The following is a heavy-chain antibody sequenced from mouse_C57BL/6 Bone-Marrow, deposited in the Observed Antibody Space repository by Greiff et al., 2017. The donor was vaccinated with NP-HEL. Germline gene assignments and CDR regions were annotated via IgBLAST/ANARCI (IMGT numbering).Heavy chain of an antibody. CDR2: INPYNGGT. CDR3: AAFITTGFDV. V-gene: IGHV1-19*01. J-gene: IGHJ1*03. CDR1: GYTFTDYY. Sequence: EVQLQQSGPVLVKPGASVKMSCKASGYTFTDYYMNWVKQSHGKSLEWIGVINPYNGGTSYNPKFKGKATLTVDKSSSTAYMELNSLTSEDSAVYYCAAFITTGFDVWGTGTTVTVSS. D-gene: IGHD1-1*01.